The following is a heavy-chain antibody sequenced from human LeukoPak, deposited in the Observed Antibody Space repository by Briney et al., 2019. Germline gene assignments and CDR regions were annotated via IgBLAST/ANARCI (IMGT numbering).Heavy chain of an antibody. CDR2: ISGSGGST. V-gene: IGHV3-23*01. Sequence: GGSLRLSCAASGFTFRSYAMSWVREAPGKGLDWGSAISGSGGSTYYADPVKGRFTISRDNSKNTLYLQMNSLRAEDTAVYYCAKDRIAAADYFDYWGQGTLVTVSS. CDR3: AKDRIAAADYFDY. D-gene: IGHD6-13*01. CDR1: GFTFRSYA. J-gene: IGHJ4*02.